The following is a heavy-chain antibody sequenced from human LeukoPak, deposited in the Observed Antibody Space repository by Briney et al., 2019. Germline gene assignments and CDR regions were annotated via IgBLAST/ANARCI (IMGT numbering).Heavy chain of an antibody. Sequence: ASVKVSCKASTYTFTDNSIHWVRRAPGQGPQWMGWINPNSGDTHYARNFQDRVTMTRDTSVSTAYMELPSLRSDDTAMYYCARENSFGSGSYIFDSWGQGTLVTVSS. CDR2: INPNSGDT. J-gene: IGHJ4*02. D-gene: IGHD3-10*01. V-gene: IGHV1-2*02. CDR1: TYTFTDNS. CDR3: ARENSFGSGSYIFDS.